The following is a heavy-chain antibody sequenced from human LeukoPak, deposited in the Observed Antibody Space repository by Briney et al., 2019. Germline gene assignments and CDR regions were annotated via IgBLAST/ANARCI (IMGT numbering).Heavy chain of an antibody. D-gene: IGHD4-17*01. V-gene: IGHV4-61*02. CDR2: IYTSGST. CDR1: GGSISSGSYY. CDR3: ARSNYGDNHDY. J-gene: IGHJ4*02. Sequence: PSQTLSLTCTVSGGSISSGSYYWSWIRQPAGKGLEWIGCIYTSGSTNYNPSLKSRVTISVDTSKNQFSLKLSSVTAADTAVYYCARSNYGDNHDYWGQGTLVTVSS.